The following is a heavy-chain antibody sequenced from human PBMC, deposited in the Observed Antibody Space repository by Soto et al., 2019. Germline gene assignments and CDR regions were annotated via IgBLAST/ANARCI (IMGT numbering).Heavy chain of an antibody. CDR1: GFTFSDYA. CDR2: INNSGAIT. Sequence: GGSLRLSCAASGFTFSDYAMSWVRQAPGKGLDWVSTINNSGAITYYADSVKGRFTISKDKSTNTLYLQMNSLRAEDTALYYCAKPAIGWLIFFDYWGQGALVTVSS. CDR3: AKPAIGWLIFFDY. V-gene: IGHV3-23*01. D-gene: IGHD2-21*01. J-gene: IGHJ4*02.